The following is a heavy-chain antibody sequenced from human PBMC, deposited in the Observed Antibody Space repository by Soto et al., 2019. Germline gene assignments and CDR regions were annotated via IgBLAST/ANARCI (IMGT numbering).Heavy chain of an antibody. D-gene: IGHD2-21*01. CDR2: TVPMFGTA. Sequence: QVQLVQSGAEVKKPGSSVKVSCKASRGTFSNYAFSWVRQAPGQGLEWMGVTVPMFGTANYAQKFQDRVAITADESTSTAYMELSSLRSEDTAVYYCAGDRAVGGCYYLDYWGQGTLVTVSS. V-gene: IGHV1-69*12. CDR1: RGTFSNYA. J-gene: IGHJ4*02. CDR3: AGDRAVGGCYYLDY.